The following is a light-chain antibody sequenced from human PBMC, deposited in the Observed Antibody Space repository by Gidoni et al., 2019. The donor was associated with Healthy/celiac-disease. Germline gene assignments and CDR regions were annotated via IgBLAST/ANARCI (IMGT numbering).Light chain of an antibody. V-gene: IGKV3-15*01. CDR3: QQYNNWPPWT. Sequence: ERVMTQSPATLSVSPGERATLSCRASQSVSSNFAWYQQKPGQAPRLLIYGASTRATGIPARFSGSGSGTEFTLTISSLQSEDFAVYYCQQYNNWPPWTFGQGTKVEIK. CDR2: GAS. CDR1: QSVSSN. J-gene: IGKJ1*01.